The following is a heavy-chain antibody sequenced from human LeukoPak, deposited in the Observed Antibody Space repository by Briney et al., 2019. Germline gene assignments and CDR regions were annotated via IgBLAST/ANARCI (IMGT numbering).Heavy chain of an antibody. D-gene: IGHD2-2*01. Sequence: GGSLRLSCTASGFTFSDYYMSWIRQAPGKGLEWVSYISSSGSTIYYAVSVKGRFTISRDNAKNSLFLQMNSLRAEDTAVYYCARLKLLWSNYFDYWGQGTLVTVSS. CDR1: GFTFSDYY. V-gene: IGHV3-11*04. CDR2: ISSSGSTI. J-gene: IGHJ4*02. CDR3: ARLKLLWSNYFDY.